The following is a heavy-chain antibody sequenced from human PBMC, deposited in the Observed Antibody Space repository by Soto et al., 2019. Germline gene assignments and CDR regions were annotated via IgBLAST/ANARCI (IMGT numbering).Heavy chain of an antibody. CDR1: GGSISLERFY. CDR3: AREFSSAHFNYYDF. J-gene: IGHJ4*02. V-gene: IGHV4-61*01. Sequence: QVQLQESGPGLVKPSETLSLTCTVSGGSISLERFYWTWIRQPPGKGLEWIGYASHTGATNYNPSLQSRVDISVDTSSHQFPMKLSSLTAADTAVYFFAREFSSAHFNYYDFWGQGTLVSVSA. CDR2: ASHTGAT.